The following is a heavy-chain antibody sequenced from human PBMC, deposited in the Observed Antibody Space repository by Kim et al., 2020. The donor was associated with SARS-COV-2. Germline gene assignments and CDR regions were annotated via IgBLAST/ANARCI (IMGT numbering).Heavy chain of an antibody. Sequence: SETLSLTCTVSGGSISSYYWSWIRQPPGKGLEWIGYIYYSGSTNYNPSLKSRVTISVDTSKNQFSLKLSSVTAADTAVYYCARAILWFGESPRDDAFDIWGQGTMVTVSS. CDR3: ARAILWFGESPRDDAFDI. D-gene: IGHD3-10*01. CDR2: IYYSGST. CDR1: GGSISSYY. V-gene: IGHV4-59*01. J-gene: IGHJ3*02.